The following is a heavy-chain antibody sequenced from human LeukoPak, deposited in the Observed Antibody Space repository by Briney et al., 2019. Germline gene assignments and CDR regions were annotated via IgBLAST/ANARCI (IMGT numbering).Heavy chain of an antibody. CDR3: AKEHKAVAGSLDTFFDY. V-gene: IGHV3-9*01. CDR2: ISWNSGSI. D-gene: IGHD6-19*01. Sequence: GGSLRLSCAASGFTFDDYAMHWVRQAPGKGLEWVSGISWNSGSIGYADSVKGRFTISRDNSKNTLYLQMNSQRAEDTAVYYCAKEHKAVAGSLDTFFDYWGQGTLVTVSS. J-gene: IGHJ4*02. CDR1: GFTFDDYA.